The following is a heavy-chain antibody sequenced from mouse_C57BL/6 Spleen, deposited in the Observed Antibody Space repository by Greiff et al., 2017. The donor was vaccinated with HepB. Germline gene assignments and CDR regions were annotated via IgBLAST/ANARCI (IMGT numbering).Heavy chain of an antibody. CDR1: GFSLTSYG. CDR2: IWRGGST. CDR3: AKKGYYGSSYDAMDY. J-gene: IGHJ4*01. D-gene: IGHD1-1*01. V-gene: IGHV2-5*01. Sequence: VKLQESGPGLVQPSQSLSITCTVSGFSLTSYGVHWVRQSPGKGLEWLGVIWRGGSTDYNAAFMSRLSITKDNSKSQVFFKMNSLQADDTAIYYCAKKGYYGSSYDAMDYWGQGTSVTVSS.